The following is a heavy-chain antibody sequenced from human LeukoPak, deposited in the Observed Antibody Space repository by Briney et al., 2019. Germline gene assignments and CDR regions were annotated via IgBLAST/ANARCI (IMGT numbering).Heavy chain of an antibody. CDR3: ARDGGVTN. Sequence: SETLSLTCAVSGGSISSGGYSWSGIRQPPGKGLEWIGYIYHSGSTYYNPSLKSRVTISVDRSKNQFSLKLSSVTAADTAVYYCARDGGVTNWGQGTLVTVSS. V-gene: IGHV4-30-2*01. J-gene: IGHJ4*02. CDR2: IYHSGST. CDR1: GGSISSGGYS. D-gene: IGHD3-16*01.